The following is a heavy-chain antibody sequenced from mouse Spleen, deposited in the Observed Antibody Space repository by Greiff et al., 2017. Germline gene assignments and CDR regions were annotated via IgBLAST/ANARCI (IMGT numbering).Heavy chain of an antibody. J-gene: IGHJ4*01. V-gene: IGHV2-5*01. D-gene: IGHD1-1*01. CDR2: IWRGGST. CDR1: GFSLTSYG. CDR3: ATHYYGSSSLAMDY. Sequence: QVQLQQSGPGLVQPSQSLSITCTVSGFSLTSYGVHWVRQSPGKGLEWLGVIWRGGSTDYNAAFMSRLSITKDNSKSQVFFKMNSLQTDDTAIYYCATHYYGSSSLAMDYWGQGTSVTVSS.